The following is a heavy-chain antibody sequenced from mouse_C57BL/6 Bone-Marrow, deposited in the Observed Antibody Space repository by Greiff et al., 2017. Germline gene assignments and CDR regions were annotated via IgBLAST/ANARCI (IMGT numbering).Heavy chain of an antibody. Sequence: EVQVVESGGDLVKPGGSLKLSCAASGFTFSSYGMSWVRQTPDKRLEWVATISSGGSYTYYPDSVKGRFTISRDNAKNTLYLQMSSLKSEDTAMYYCARPLNYYGSSPAWFAYWGQGTLVTVSA. CDR3: ARPLNYYGSSPAWFAY. J-gene: IGHJ3*01. V-gene: IGHV5-6*01. CDR2: ISSGGSYT. CDR1: GFTFSSYG. D-gene: IGHD1-1*01.